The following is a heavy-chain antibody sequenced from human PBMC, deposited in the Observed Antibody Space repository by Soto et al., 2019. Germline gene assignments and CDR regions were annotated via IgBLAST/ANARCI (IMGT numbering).Heavy chain of an antibody. CDR2: ISGSGGST. CDR1: GFTFSIYA. Sequence: RPSCPACGFTFSIYAMSWLCQAPGKGLEWVSAISGSGGSTYYADSVKGRFTISRDNSKNTLYLQMNSLRAEDTAVYYCAKQLDSGIAAAGPLLDYWGQGTLVTVSS. D-gene: IGHD6-13*01. CDR3: AKQLDSGIAAAGPLLDY. J-gene: IGHJ4*02. V-gene: IGHV3-23*01.